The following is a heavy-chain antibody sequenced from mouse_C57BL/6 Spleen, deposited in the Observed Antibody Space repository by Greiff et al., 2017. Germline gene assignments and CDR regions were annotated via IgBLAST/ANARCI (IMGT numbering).Heavy chain of an antibody. Sequence: VQLQQSGAELVRPGTSVKVSCKASGYAFTNYLIEWVKQRPGQGLEWIGVINPGSGGTNYNEKFKGKATLTADKSSSTAYMQLSSLTSEDSAVYFCARSINTVVARRGYFDVWGTGATVTISS. J-gene: IGHJ1*03. CDR2: INPGSGGT. CDR3: ARSINTVVARRGYFDV. D-gene: IGHD1-1*01. CDR1: GYAFTNYL. V-gene: IGHV1-54*01.